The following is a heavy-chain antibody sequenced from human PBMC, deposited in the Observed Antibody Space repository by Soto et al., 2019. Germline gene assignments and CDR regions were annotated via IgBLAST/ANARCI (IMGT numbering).Heavy chain of an antibody. V-gene: IGHV4-31*03. CDR3: ARTNRYFDWLANDY. CDR1: GGSISSDGYY. D-gene: IGHD3-9*01. J-gene: IGHJ4*02. Sequence: QVQLQESGPGLVKPSQTLSLTCTVSGGSISSDGYYWSWIRQHPGKGLEWIGYIYYSGSTYYNPSLKSRVTISVDTSKNQFSLKLSSVTAADTAVYYCARTNRYFDWLANDYWGQGTLVTVSS. CDR2: IYYSGST.